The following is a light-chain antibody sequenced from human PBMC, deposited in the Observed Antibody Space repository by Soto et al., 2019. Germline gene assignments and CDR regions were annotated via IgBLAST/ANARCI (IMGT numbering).Light chain of an antibody. CDR2: AAS. CDR1: QSISSY. J-gene: IGKJ2*01. CDR3: QHSYSTPPYT. V-gene: IGKV1-39*01. Sequence: DIQMTQSPSSLSASVGDRVTITCRASQSISSYLNWYQQKPGKAPKLLIYAASSLQSGVPSRFSGSGSGTDFTLNISRLQPEDFATYYCQHSYSTPPYTFGQGTKLEIK.